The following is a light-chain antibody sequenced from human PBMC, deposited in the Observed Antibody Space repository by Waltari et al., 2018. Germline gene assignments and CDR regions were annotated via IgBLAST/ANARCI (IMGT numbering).Light chain of an antibody. CDR3: CSYASGSTFV. Sequence: QSALTQPASVSGSPGQSITISCAGTRSDVGTYILVSWYHQHAGEAPKLMIYEVTKRPSGVSNRFSGSKSGNTASLTISGLQAEDEADYYCCSYASGSTFVFGGGTKLTVL. V-gene: IGLV2-23*02. J-gene: IGLJ2*01. CDR2: EVT. CDR1: RSDVGTYIL.